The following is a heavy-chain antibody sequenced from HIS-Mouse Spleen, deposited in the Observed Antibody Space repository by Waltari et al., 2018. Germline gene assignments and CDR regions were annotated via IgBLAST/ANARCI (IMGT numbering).Heavy chain of an antibody. D-gene: IGHD6-13*01. CDR3: AREIPYSSSWYDWYFDL. CDR1: GGSISSSSYY. J-gene: IGHJ2*01. Sequence: QLQLQESGPGLVKPSETLSLTCTVSGGSISSSSYYWGWIRQPPGKGLEWIGSIYYSGSTYYNPSLKSRFTISVDTSKNQFSLKLSSVTAADTAVYYCAREIPYSSSWYDWYFDLLGRGTLVTVSS. CDR2: IYYSGST. V-gene: IGHV4-39*07.